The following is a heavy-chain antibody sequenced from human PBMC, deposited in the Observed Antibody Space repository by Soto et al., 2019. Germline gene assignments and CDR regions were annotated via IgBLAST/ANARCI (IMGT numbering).Heavy chain of an antibody. D-gene: IGHD3-9*01. CDR3: TRVEYDILTGRPLFDY. V-gene: IGHV3-49*03. CDR1: GFTFGDYA. Sequence: GSLRLSCTASGFTFGDYAMSWFRQAPGKGLEWVGFIRSKAYGGTTEYAASVKGRFTISRDDSRSIAYLQMNSLKTEDTAVYYCTRVEYDILTGRPLFDYWGQGTLVTVSS. J-gene: IGHJ4*02. CDR2: IRSKAYGGTT.